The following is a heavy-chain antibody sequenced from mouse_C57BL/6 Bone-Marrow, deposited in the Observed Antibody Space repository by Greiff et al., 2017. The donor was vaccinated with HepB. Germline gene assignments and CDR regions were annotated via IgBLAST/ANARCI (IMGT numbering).Heavy chain of an antibody. Sequence: EVKLVESGGGLVKPGGSLKLSCAASGFTFSSYAMSWVRQTPEKRLEWVATISDGGSYTYYPDNVKGRFTISRDNAKNNLYLQMSQLKSEDTAMYYCARVRLLLWYFDVWGTGTTVTVSS. CDR3: ARVRLLLWYFDV. J-gene: IGHJ1*03. V-gene: IGHV5-4*03. CDR1: GFTFSSYA. CDR2: ISDGGSYT. D-gene: IGHD2-3*01.